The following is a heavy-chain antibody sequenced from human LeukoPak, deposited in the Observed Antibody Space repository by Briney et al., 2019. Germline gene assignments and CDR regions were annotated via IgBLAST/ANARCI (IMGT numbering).Heavy chain of an antibody. V-gene: IGHV4-39*01. Sequence: SSETLSLTCTVSGGSISSSSYYWGWIRQPPGKGLEWIGSIYYSGSTYYNPSLKSRVTISVDTSKNQFSLKLSSVTAADTAVYYCARGLITMVRGVMAYWGQGTLVTVSS. CDR3: ARGLITMVRGVMAY. D-gene: IGHD3-10*01. J-gene: IGHJ4*02. CDR2: IYYSGST. CDR1: GGSISSSSYY.